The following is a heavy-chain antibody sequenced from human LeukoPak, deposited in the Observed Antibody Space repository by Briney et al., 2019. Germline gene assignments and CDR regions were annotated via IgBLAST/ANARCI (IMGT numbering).Heavy chain of an antibody. Sequence: PGGSLRLSCAASGFTFSSYWMHWVRQAPGKGLVWVSRINSDGSSTSYADSVKGRFTISRDNAKNTLYLQMNSLRAEDTAVYYCARGRANDYVYAFDIWGQGTMVTVSS. J-gene: IGHJ3*02. CDR1: GFTFSSYW. CDR2: INSDGSST. D-gene: IGHD4-17*01. V-gene: IGHV3-74*01. CDR3: ARGRANDYVYAFDI.